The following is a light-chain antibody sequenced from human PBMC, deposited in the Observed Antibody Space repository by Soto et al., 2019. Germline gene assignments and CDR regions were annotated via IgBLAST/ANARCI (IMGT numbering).Light chain of an antibody. CDR2: GAS. Sequence: EIVLTQSPGTLSLSPGERATLSCRASQSVSSSYLAWYQQKPGQAPRLLIYGASSRATDIPDRFSGSGSGTDFTLTISRLEPEDFAVNYCQQYGSSPRTFGQGTKVDIK. V-gene: IGKV3-20*01. CDR3: QQYGSSPRT. J-gene: IGKJ1*01. CDR1: QSVSSSY.